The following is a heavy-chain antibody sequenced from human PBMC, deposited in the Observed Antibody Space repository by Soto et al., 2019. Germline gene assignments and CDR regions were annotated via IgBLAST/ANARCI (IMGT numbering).Heavy chain of an antibody. Sequence: QVQLVESGGGVVQPGRSLRLSCAASGFALTPYAMHWVRQAPGKGLEWVAIISYDGSYKSYGDSVKGRFTISRDNSENSLYLQMDTLRSEDTAVYYCARDWARGGGSYLWKFVLWGRGTLVTVSS. CDR1: GFALTPYA. D-gene: IGHD1-26*01. CDR3: ARDWARGGGSYLWKFVL. CDR2: ISYDGSYK. J-gene: IGHJ2*01. V-gene: IGHV3-30-3*01.